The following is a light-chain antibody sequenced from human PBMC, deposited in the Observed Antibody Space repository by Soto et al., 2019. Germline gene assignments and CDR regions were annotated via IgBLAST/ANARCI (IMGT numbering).Light chain of an antibody. CDR1: QSIDTY. CDR2: GAS. Sequence: EIVLTQSPATLSVSPGERATLSCRASQSIDTYLAWYQQKPGQPPRPLIYGASNRATGVPARFSDSGSGTDFTLTISSLQSEDFAVYYCHQYDHWPRGTFGQGTKVEI. V-gene: IGKV3-15*01. J-gene: IGKJ2*01. CDR3: HQYDHWPRGT.